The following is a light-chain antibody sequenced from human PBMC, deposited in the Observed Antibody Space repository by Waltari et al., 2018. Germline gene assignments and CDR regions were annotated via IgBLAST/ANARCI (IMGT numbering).Light chain of an antibody. CDR2: EVT. CDR3: TSYTSTSTLG. Sequence: QSALTQPASVSGSPGQSITISCTGTSRDVGGYNFSSWIQQHPGKATKLMIYEVTNRPSGVSYRFSGSKSGNTASLTISGLQVEDEADYYCTSYTSTSTLGFGGGTKLTVL. J-gene: IGLJ2*01. V-gene: IGLV2-14*01. CDR1: SRDVGGYNF.